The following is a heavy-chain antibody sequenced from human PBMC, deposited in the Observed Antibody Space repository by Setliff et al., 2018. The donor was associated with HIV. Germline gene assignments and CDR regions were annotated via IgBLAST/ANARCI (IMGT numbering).Heavy chain of an antibody. V-gene: IGHV4-39*07. J-gene: IGHJ4*02. Sequence: SETLSLTCSVSGGSMRSSSYFWGWIRQPPGKGLEWIGSVYYSGSAYYTPSLNGRVAISVDTSKNQFSVKLTSVTPADTALYYCARGGTTVPNYFDYWGQGTLVTSPQ. CDR1: GGSMRSSSYF. CDR2: VYYSGSA. D-gene: IGHD4-17*01. CDR3: ARGGTTVPNYFDY.